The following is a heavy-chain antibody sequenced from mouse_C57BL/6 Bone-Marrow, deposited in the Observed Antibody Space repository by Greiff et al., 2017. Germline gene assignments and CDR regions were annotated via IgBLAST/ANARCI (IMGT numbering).Heavy chain of an antibody. V-gene: IGHV8-9*01. CDR1: VFSLSTFGMG. CDR2: IYWDEDK. CDR3: ARGYYDYDEFDY. D-gene: IGHD2-4*01. J-gene: IGHJ2*01. Sequence: QVTLKVSGPGILQPSQTLSLTCSFSVFSLSTFGMGVSWIRQPSGKGLEWLAPIYWDEDKHYKPSLKSRLTISKDTSNNQVFLKITTVDTADTATYYSARGYYDYDEFDYWGQGTTLTVSS.